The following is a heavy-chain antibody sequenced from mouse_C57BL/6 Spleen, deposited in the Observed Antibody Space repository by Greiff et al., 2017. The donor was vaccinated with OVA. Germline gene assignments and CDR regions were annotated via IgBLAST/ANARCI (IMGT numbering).Heavy chain of an antibody. CDR1: GFNIKDDY. CDR3: TKTTGYSNYPFAY. Sequence: QLQQSGAELVRPGASVKLSCTASGFNIKDDYMHWVKQRPEQGLEWIGWIDPENGDTEYASKFQGKATITTDTSSNTAYLQLSSLTSEDTAVYYCTKTTGYSNYPFAYWGQGTLVTVSA. J-gene: IGHJ3*01. D-gene: IGHD2-5*01. CDR2: IDPENGDT. V-gene: IGHV14-4*01.